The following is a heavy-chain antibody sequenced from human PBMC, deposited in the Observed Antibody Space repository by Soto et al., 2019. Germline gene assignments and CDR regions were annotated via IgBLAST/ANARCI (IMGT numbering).Heavy chain of an antibody. Sequence: PGGSLRLSCAASGFTFSSYGMHQVRQAPGKGLEWVAVISYDGSNKYYADSVKGRFTISRDNSKDTLYLQMNSLRAEDTAVYYCAKDHGYYYDSSGFFDYWGQGTLVTVSS. V-gene: IGHV3-30*18. CDR3: AKDHGYYYDSSGFFDY. CDR1: GFTFSSYG. D-gene: IGHD3-22*01. CDR2: ISYDGSNK. J-gene: IGHJ4*02.